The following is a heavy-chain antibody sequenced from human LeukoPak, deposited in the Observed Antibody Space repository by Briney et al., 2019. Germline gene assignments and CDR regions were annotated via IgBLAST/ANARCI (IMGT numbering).Heavy chain of an antibody. CDR3: ARGDYYYGMDV. CDR2: IYYSGST. J-gene: IGHJ6*02. CDR1: GGSISSGGYY. Sequence: SETLSLTCTVSGGSISSGGYYWSWIRQHPGKGLEWIGYIYYSGSTYYNPSLKSRVTISVDTSKNRFSLKLSSGTAADTAVYYCARGDYYYGMDVWGQGTTVTVSS. V-gene: IGHV4-31*03.